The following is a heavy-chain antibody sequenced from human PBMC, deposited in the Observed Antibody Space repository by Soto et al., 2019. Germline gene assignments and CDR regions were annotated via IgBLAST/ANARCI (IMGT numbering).Heavy chain of an antibody. V-gene: IGHV3-15*01. CDR2: IKSKTDGGTT. J-gene: IGHJ6*02. D-gene: IGHD3-3*01. Sequence: GGSLRLSCAASGFTFSNAWKSWVRQAPGQGLEWVGRIKSKTDGGTTDYAAPEKGRFTISRDDSKNTLYLQMNSMKTDQTAVYDCTTTVPSTICGGVICAYYYYGMDVWGQGTPVTVSS. CDR3: TTTVPSTICGGVICAYYYYGMDV. CDR1: GFTFSNAW.